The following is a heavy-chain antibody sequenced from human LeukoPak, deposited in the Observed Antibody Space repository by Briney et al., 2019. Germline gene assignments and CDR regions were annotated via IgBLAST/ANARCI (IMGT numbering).Heavy chain of an antibody. D-gene: IGHD3-22*01. CDR2: INHSGST. J-gene: IGHJ4*02. CDR3: ARVNYYDSSGPNRNFDY. V-gene: IGHV4-34*01. CDR1: GGSFSGYY. Sequence: SETLSLTCAVYGGSFSGYYWSWIRQPPGKGLEWIGEINHSGSTNYNPSLKSRVTISVDTSKNQLSLKLSSVTAADTAVYYCARVNYYDSSGPNRNFDYWGQGTLVTVSS.